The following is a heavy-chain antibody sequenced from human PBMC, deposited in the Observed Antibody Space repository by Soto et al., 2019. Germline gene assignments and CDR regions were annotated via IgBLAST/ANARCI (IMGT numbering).Heavy chain of an antibody. CDR3: AKDKGRPLLWFGGDAFDI. V-gene: IGHV3-23*01. J-gene: IGHJ3*02. CDR1: GFTFSSYA. Sequence: EVQLLESGGGLVQPGGSLRLSCAASGFTFSSYAMSWVRQAPGKGLEWVSAISGSGGSTYYADSVKGRFTISRDNSKNTLYLQTNSLRAEDTAVYYCAKDKGRPLLWFGGDAFDIWGQGTMVTVSS. CDR2: ISGSGGST. D-gene: IGHD3-10*01.